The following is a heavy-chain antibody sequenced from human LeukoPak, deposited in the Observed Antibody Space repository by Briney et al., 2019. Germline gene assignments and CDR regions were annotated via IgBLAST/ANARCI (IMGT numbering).Heavy chain of an antibody. CDR3: ARDFFPRSGCSSTSCHGTWFDP. J-gene: IGHJ5*02. CDR1: GYTFTSYD. V-gene: IGHV1-8*01. D-gene: IGHD2-2*01. Sequence: ASVKVSCKASGYTFTSYDINWVRQATGQGLEWMGWMNPNSGNTGYAQKFQGRVTMTRNTSISTAYMELSSLRSEDTAVYYCARDFFPRSGCSSTSCHGTWFDPWGQGTLVTVSS. CDR2: MNPNSGNT.